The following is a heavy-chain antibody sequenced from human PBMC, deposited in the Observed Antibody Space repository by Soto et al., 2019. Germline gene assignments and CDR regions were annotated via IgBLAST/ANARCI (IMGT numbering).Heavy chain of an antibody. CDR1: GGSISSGGYS. Sequence: QLQLQESGSGLVKPSQTLSLTCAVSGGSISSGGYSWSWIRQPPGKGLEWIGYIYHSGSTYYNPSGRSRVTISIATCTDQFALKLRCVTAADTAVYYCDRDGWGSYYYYFDYWGQGTLVTVSS. D-gene: IGHD3-10*01. V-gene: IGHV4-30-2*01. J-gene: IGHJ4*02. CDR2: IYHSGST. CDR3: DRDGWGSYYYYFDY.